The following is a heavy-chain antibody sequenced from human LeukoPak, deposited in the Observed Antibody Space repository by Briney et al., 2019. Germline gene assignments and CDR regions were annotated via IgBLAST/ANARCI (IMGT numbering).Heavy chain of an antibody. CDR2: LLDSGNT. Sequence: SGTLSLTCTASGCTISSHYWSWIRQPPGKGLEWIAYLLDSGNTKYNPSLISRLTLSADTYNNHFSLRLSNRPAADTAIYYCSDIKRGPSYVYCDFGGQRINVTVS. CDR1: GCTISSHY. D-gene: IGHD5-18*01. J-gene: IGHJ4*02. CDR3: SDIKRGPSYVYCDF. V-gene: IGHV4-59*11.